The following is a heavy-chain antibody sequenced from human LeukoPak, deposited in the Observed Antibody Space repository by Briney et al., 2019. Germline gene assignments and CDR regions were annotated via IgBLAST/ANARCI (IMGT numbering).Heavy chain of an antibody. J-gene: IGHJ4*02. Sequence: SETLSLTCTVSGASITGLYWSWIRQPPGKGLEWIGFIYYSGTTNYNPSLKSRVTISVDTSKNQFSLTLSSVTAADTAVYYCARHLGGGIYFDYWGQGTLVTVSS. CDR3: ARHLGGGIYFDY. CDR1: GASITGLY. CDR2: IYYSGTT. V-gene: IGHV4-59*08. D-gene: IGHD3-16*01.